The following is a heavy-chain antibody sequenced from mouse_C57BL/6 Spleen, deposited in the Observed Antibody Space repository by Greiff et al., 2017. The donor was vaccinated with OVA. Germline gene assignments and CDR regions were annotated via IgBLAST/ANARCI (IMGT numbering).Heavy chain of an antibody. J-gene: IGHJ2*01. D-gene: IGHD2-3*01. CDR1: GFTFSSYA. V-gene: IGHV5-4*01. CDR3: ARDNDGDYD. CDR2: ISDGGSYT. Sequence: EVQLQPSGGGLVKPGGSLKLSCAASGFTFSSYAMSWVRQTPETRLEWVATISDGGSYTYYPAHVKGRFTIARDNAKNNLYLQMSHLKSEDTAMYYCARDNDGDYDWGQGTTLTVSS.